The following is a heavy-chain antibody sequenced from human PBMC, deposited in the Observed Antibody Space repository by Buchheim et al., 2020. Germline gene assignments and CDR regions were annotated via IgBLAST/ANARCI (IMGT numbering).Heavy chain of an antibody. Sequence: QVQLVESGGGVVQPGRSLRLSCAASGFTFSNHGMYWVRQAPGKGLQWVALISFDGTNTSYADSFMGRFTVSRDNSKNTLYQQMNSLRLEDTAVYYCVGGLLRSLEWLFVPWGQGT. J-gene: IGHJ5*02. CDR3: VGGLLRSLEWLFVP. V-gene: IGHV3-30*03. CDR1: GFTFSNHG. D-gene: IGHD3-3*01. CDR2: ISFDGTNT.